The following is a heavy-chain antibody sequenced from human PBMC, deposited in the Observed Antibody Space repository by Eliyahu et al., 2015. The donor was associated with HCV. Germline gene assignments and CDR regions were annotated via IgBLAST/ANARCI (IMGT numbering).Heavy chain of an antibody. J-gene: IGHJ5*02. Sequence: QVQLQESGPGLVKPSETLSLTCTVXXGSITTYYWSWIRQPPGKGLEWIGYXHYSGSTNXNPSLKSRVTISVDTSKNQFSLNLTSVTAADTAVYYCASGGGGIAVAGTGGWFDPWGQGTLVTVSS. CDR1: XGSITTYY. D-gene: IGHD6-19*01. CDR2: XHYSGST. V-gene: IGHV4-59*01. CDR3: ASGGGGIAVAGTGGWFDP.